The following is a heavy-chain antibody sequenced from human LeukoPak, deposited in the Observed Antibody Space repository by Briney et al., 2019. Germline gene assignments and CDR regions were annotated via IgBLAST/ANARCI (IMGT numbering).Heavy chain of an antibody. J-gene: IGHJ4*02. CDR3: AKGKGGSYFGDY. V-gene: IGHV3-23*01. Sequence: GGSLRLSCAASGFTFSSYAMNWVRQAPGKGLEWVSGISGSGAYTYYADSVEGRFTISRDNSKNTLYLQMNSLRAEDTAVYYCAKGKGGSYFGDYWGQGTLVTVSS. CDR1: GFTFSSYA. CDR2: ISGSGAYT. D-gene: IGHD1-26*01.